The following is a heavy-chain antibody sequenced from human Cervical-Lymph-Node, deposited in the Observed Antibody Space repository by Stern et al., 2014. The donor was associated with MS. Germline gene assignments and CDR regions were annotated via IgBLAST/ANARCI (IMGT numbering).Heavy chain of an antibody. J-gene: IGHJ6*02. V-gene: IGHV3-21*01. CDR1: GFTFSTYG. D-gene: IGHD4-17*01. CDR3: ARSGTVTVEGAMDV. Sequence: EVQLVESGGGLVKPGGSLRLSCAASGFTFSTYGMNWVRQAPGKGLEWVSYMSSSGSYIFYADSVKGRFTISRDNARNSLFLQLNSLRADDTAIYYCARSGTVTVEGAMDVWGQGTTVTVSS. CDR2: MSSSGSYI.